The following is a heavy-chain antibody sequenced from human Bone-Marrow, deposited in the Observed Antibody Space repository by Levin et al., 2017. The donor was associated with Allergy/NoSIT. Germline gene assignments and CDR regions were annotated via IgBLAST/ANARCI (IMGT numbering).Heavy chain of an antibody. J-gene: IGHJ4*02. CDR1: GFTFGDYA. CDR2: IRSKAYGGTT. V-gene: IGHV3-49*03. Sequence: PGGSLRLSCTASGFTFGDYAMNWFRQAPGKGLEWIGFIRSKAYGGTTDYAASVKGRFIISRDDSKSIAYLQMISLKTEDTGVYYCSKDRGSWYPSTFDYWGQGTLVTVSS. D-gene: IGHD2-15*01. CDR3: SKDRGSWYPSTFDY.